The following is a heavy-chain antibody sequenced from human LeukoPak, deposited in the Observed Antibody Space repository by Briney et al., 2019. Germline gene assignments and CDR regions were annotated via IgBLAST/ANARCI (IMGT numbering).Heavy chain of an antibody. CDR2: IYSGGNT. J-gene: IGHJ4*02. D-gene: IGHD6-19*01. CDR3: ARDGSSGWYPH. Sequence: GGSLRLSCAASGFTFSSYSMNWVRQAPGXGLEWVSIIYSGGNTYYADSVKGRFIISRDSSKNTLSLQMNSLRVEDTAGYYCARDGSSGWYPHWGQGTLVTVSS. CDR1: GFTFSSYS. V-gene: IGHV3-53*01.